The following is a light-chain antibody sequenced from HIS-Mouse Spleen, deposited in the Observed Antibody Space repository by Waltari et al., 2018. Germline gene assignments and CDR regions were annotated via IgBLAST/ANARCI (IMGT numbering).Light chain of an antibody. Sequence: QSALTQPASVSGSPGQSITISCTGTSSDVGGYNYVSWYQQHPGKAPKLLIYDVSKRPAGVSIRCSGSKSGNTASLTISGLQAEDEADYYCSSYTSSSTYVFGTGTKVTVL. CDR1: SSDVGGYNY. J-gene: IGLJ1*01. CDR2: DVS. V-gene: IGLV2-14*03. CDR3: SSYTSSSTYV.